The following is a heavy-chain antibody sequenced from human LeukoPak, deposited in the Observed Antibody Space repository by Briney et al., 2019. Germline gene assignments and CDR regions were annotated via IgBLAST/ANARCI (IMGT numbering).Heavy chain of an antibody. V-gene: IGHV3-7*01. J-gene: IGHJ4*02. CDR2: IKQDGSEK. Sequence: GGSLRLSCAASGFTFSSYWMSWVRQAPGKGLEWVANIKQDGSEKYYVDSVKGRFTISRDNSKNTLYLQMNSLRAEDTAMYYCARDWGTSSLYLVNWGQGTLVTVSS. CDR3: ARDWGTSSLYLVN. D-gene: IGHD6-6*01. CDR1: GFTFSSYW.